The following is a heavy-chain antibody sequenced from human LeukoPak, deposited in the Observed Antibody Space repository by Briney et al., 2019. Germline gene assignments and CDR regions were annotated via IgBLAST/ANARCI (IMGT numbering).Heavy chain of an antibody. CDR2: ISGSGGST. D-gene: IGHD3-22*01. J-gene: IGHJ4*02. CDR3: AKGSSGYLDFFDY. V-gene: IGHV3-23*01. CDR1: GFTFSTYG. Sequence: GGTLRLSCVASGFTFSTYGMSWVRQAPGKGLEWVSAISGSGGSTYYADSVKGRFTISRDNAKNSLYLQMNSLRAEDTALYYCAKGSSGYLDFFDYWGQGTLVTVSS.